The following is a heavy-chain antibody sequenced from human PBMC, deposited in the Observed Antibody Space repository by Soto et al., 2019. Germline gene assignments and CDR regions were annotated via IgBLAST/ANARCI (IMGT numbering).Heavy chain of an antibody. V-gene: IGHV5-51*01. J-gene: IGHJ4*02. Sequence: GESLKISCKGSGYNFAGYWIAWVRQMPGKGLELMGIIYPSDSDTRYRPSFQGQVTISADKSISSAYLQWSSLRASDTAMYYCARGGVSTRTFDYWGQGTPVTVPQ. CDR1: GYNFAGYW. CDR2: IYPSDSDT. CDR3: ARGGVSTRTFDY. D-gene: IGHD3-3*01.